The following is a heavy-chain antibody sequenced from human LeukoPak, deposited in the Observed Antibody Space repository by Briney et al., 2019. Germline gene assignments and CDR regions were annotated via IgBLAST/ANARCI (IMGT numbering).Heavy chain of an antibody. Sequence: PETLSLTCTVSGGSISSYYWSWIRQPPGKGLEWIGYIYYSGSTNYNPSLKSRVTISVDTSKNQFSLKLSSVTAADTAVYYCARGSPLQLWLREYYFDYWGQGTLVTVSS. CDR2: IYYSGST. J-gene: IGHJ4*02. CDR1: GGSISSYY. V-gene: IGHV4-59*01. D-gene: IGHD5-18*01. CDR3: ARGSPLQLWLREYYFDY.